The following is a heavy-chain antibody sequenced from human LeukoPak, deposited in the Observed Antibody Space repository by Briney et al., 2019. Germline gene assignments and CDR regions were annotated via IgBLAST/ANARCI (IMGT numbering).Heavy chain of an antibody. CDR1: GGSISSSSYY. D-gene: IGHD5-24*01. CDR3: AREIGSRNGYNL. CDR2: IYYSGST. V-gene: IGHV4-39*02. J-gene: IGHJ4*02. Sequence: PSETLSLTCTLSGGSISSSSYYWGWIRQPPGKGLEWIGSIYYSGSTHYNPSLKSRATISVDTSKNQFSLKLSSVTAADTAVYYCAREIGSRNGYNLWGQGTLVTVSS.